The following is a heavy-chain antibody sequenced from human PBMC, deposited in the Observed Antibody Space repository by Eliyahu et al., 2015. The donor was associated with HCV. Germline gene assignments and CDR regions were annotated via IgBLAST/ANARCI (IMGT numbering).Heavy chain of an antibody. CDR3: ARLPYYGSGKLTKLDY. Sequence: QVQLQQWGAGLLKPSETLSLTCAVYGGSFSGYYWSWIRQPPGKGLEWIGEINPSGSTNYNPSLKSRVTISVDTSKNQFSLKLSSVTAADTAVYYCARLPYYGSGKLTKLDYWGQGTLVTVSS. CDR1: GGSFSGYY. J-gene: IGHJ4*02. D-gene: IGHD3-10*01. CDR2: INPSGST. V-gene: IGHV4-34*01.